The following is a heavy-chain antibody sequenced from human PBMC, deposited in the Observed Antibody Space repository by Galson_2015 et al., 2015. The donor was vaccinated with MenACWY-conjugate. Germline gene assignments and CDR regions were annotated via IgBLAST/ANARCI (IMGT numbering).Heavy chain of an antibody. CDR3: ARETLYAAVMYSAGMDT. J-gene: IGHJ6*02. CDR2: ISGYNGNT. Sequence: SVKVSCKASGYTFSSYAISWVRQDPGQGLEWLGWISGYNGNTKYAQKFQGRVTMTTDTSTDTATLEVRGLRSDDTAFYYCARETLYAAVMYSAGMDTWGHGATVTVSS. V-gene: IGHV1-18*01. D-gene: IGHD2-8*01. CDR1: GYTFSSYA.